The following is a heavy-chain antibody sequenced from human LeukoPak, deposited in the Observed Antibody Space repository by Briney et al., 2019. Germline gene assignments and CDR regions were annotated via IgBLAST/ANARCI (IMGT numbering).Heavy chain of an antibody. V-gene: IGHV4-34*01. Sequence: SETLSLTCAVYGGSFSGYYWSWIRQPPGKGLEWIGEINHSGSTNYNPSLKSRVTISVDTSKNQFSLKLSSVTAADTAVYYCARVGGSYSGFDYWGQGTLVTVSS. CDR1: GGSFSGYY. CDR2: INHSGST. J-gene: IGHJ4*02. D-gene: IGHD1-26*01. CDR3: ARVGGSYSGFDY.